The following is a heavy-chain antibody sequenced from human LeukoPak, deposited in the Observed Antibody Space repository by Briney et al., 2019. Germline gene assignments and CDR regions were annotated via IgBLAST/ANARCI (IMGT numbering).Heavy chain of an antibody. D-gene: IGHD3-10*01. Sequence: GGSLRLSCAASGFVFSDESMNWVRQAPGKGLEWISYINSRSSTIYYADSVKGRFTSSRDNGKNSLYPQMNSLRDEDTAVYFCAKAGAYGAINTWGQGALVTVSS. CDR3: AKAGAYGAINT. J-gene: IGHJ5*02. CDR2: INSRSSTI. V-gene: IGHV3-48*02. CDR1: GFVFSDES.